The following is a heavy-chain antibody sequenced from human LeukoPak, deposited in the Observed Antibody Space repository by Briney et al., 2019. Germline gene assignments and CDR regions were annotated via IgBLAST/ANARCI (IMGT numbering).Heavy chain of an antibody. CDR3: ARIGGSYRFDY. Sequence: TETLSLTCTVSGGSISSYYWSWIRQPPGMGLEWIGYIYYSGSTNYNPSLKSRVTISVDTSKNQFSLKLSSVTAADTAVYYCARIGGSYRFDYWGQGTLVTVSS. CDR1: GGSISSYY. CDR2: IYYSGST. V-gene: IGHV4-59*01. J-gene: IGHJ4*02. D-gene: IGHD1-26*01.